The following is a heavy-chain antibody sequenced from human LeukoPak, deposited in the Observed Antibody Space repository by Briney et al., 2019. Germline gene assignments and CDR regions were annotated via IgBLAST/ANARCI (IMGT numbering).Heavy chain of an antibody. D-gene: IGHD2-2*01. Sequence: GGSLRLSCAASGFTFSSYWMHWVRQAPGKGLVWVSRINTGGSSTRYADSVKGRFTLSRDNDKNTLYLQMNSLRAEDTAVYYCASGSSTSCYDWGQGTLVTVSS. V-gene: IGHV3-74*01. CDR1: GFTFSSYW. J-gene: IGHJ4*02. CDR2: INTGGSST. CDR3: ASGSSTSCYD.